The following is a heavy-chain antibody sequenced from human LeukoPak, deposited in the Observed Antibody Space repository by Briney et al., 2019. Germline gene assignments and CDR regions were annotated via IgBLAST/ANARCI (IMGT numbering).Heavy chain of an antibody. J-gene: IGHJ1*01. CDR3: AKDKASGSSRLYFQH. CDR2: IRYDGSNK. V-gene: IGHV3-30*02. CDR1: GFTFSSYG. Sequence: GSLRLSCAASGFTFSSYGMHWVRQAPGKGLEWVAFIRYDGSNKYYADSVKGRFTISRDNSKNTLYLQMNSLRAEDTAVYYCAKDKASGSSRLYFQHWGQGTLVTVSS. D-gene: IGHD1-26*01.